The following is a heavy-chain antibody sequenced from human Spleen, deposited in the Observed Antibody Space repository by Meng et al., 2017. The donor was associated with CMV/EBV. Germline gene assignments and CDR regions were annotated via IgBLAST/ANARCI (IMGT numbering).Heavy chain of an antibody. CDR2: IRNKGNSYTT. CDR1: RFTFSDHY. J-gene: IGHJ4*02. V-gene: IGHV3-72*01. Sequence: GESLKISCAASRFTFSDHYMDWVRQAPGKGLEWVGRIRNKGNSYTTDYAASVKGRFTISRDDSKNSLYLQMNSLRAEDTPLYYCAKGNYDFWSGYPDYWGQGTLVTVSS. D-gene: IGHD3-3*01. CDR3: AKGNYDFWSGYPDY.